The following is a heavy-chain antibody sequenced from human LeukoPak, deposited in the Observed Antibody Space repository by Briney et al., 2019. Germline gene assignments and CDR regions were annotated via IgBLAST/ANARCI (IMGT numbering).Heavy chain of an antibody. CDR1: GFTFSSYG. J-gene: IGHJ4*02. Sequence: PGGSLRLSCAASGFTFSSYGMHWVRQAPGKGLEWVAVIWYDGSNKYYADSVKGRFTISRDNSKNTLYLQMNSLRAEDTAVYYCARGLYDSSGYYFVDCWGQGTLVTVSS. CDR2: IWYDGSNK. V-gene: IGHV3-33*01. CDR3: ARGLYDSSGYYFVDC. D-gene: IGHD3-22*01.